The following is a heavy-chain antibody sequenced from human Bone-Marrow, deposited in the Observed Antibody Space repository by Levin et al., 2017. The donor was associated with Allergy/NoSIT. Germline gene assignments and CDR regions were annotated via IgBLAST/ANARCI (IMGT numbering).Heavy chain of an antibody. D-gene: IGHD2-15*01. Sequence: GGSLRLSCAASGFTFSDYYMSWIRQAPGKGLEWVSYISSSSSYTNYADSVKGRFTISRDNAKNSLYLQMNSLRAEDTAVYYCARAMGYCSGGSCYAEYFQHWGQGTLVTVSS. CDR2: ISSSSSYT. J-gene: IGHJ1*01. CDR3: ARAMGYCSGGSCYAEYFQH. V-gene: IGHV3-11*05. CDR1: GFTFSDYY.